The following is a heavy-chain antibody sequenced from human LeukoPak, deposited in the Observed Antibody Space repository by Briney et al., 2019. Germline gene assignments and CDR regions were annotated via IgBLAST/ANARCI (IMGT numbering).Heavy chain of an antibody. Sequence: GGSLRLSCAASGFTFSSYEMNWVRQAPGKGLEWVGRIKSKTDGGTTDYAAPVKGRFTISRDDSKNTLYLQMNSLKTEDTAVYYCTTETVGATTNDYWGQGTLVTVSS. D-gene: IGHD1-26*01. V-gene: IGHV3-15*01. CDR3: TTETVGATTNDY. J-gene: IGHJ4*02. CDR1: GFTFSSYE. CDR2: IKSKTDGGTT.